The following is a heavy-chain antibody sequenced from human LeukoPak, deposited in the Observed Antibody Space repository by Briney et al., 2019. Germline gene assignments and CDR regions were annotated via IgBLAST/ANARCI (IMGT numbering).Heavy chain of an antibody. Sequence: GGSLRLSCAASGSTSSSYSMNWVRQAPGKGLEWVSSIGSSGTYIYYADSVKGRFTISRDNAKNSLYLQMNSLRAEDTAVYYCAELGITMIGGVWGKGTTVTISS. CDR2: IGSSGTYI. J-gene: IGHJ6*04. D-gene: IGHD3-10*02. V-gene: IGHV3-21*01. CDR1: GSTSSSYS. CDR3: AELGITMIGGV.